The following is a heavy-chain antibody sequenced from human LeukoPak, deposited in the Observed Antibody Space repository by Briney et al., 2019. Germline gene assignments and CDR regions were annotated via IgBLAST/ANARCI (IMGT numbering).Heavy chain of an antibody. D-gene: IGHD5-24*01. Sequence: PGGSLRLSCAASGFMFSSYGMHWVRQAPGKGLEWVSALGGSGINTYYADSVKGRFTISRDNARNSLYLQMNSLRAEDTAVYYCVREEMTPNDAFDIWGQGTMVTVSS. CDR2: LGGSGINT. V-gene: IGHV3-21*01. J-gene: IGHJ3*02. CDR3: VREEMTPNDAFDI. CDR1: GFMFSSYG.